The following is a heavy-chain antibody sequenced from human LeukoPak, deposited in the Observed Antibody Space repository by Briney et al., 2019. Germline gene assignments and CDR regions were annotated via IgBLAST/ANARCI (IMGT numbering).Heavy chain of an antibody. CDR1: GYTLTELS. CDR3: ATGVLRYFDWLSD. Sequence: ASVKVSCKVSGYTLTELSMHWVRQAPGKGREWMGGFDPEDGETIYAQKFQGRVTMTEDTSTDTAYMELSSLRSEDTAVYYCATGVLRYFDWLSDWGQGTLVTVSS. V-gene: IGHV1-24*01. J-gene: IGHJ4*02. CDR2: FDPEDGET. D-gene: IGHD3-9*01.